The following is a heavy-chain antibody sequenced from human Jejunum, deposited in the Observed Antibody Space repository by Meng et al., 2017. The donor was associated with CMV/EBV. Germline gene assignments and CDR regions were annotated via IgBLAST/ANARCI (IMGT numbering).Heavy chain of an antibody. CDR1: GFTFSSYA. CDR2: TSVGGTT. D-gene: IGHD5-24*01. Sequence: ASGFTFSSYAMTWVRQAPGKGLEWVATTSVGGTTYYVDSVKDRFTISGDNSKNILYLQMNSLRAEDTAVYYCAKDEGWLLDYAFHIWGQGTMVTVSS. V-gene: IGHV3-23*01. J-gene: IGHJ3*02. CDR3: AKDEGWLLDYAFHI.